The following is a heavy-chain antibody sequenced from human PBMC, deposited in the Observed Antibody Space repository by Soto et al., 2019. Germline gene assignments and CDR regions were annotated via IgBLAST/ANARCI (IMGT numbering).Heavy chain of an antibody. CDR1: GYTFTNYG. Sequence: QVQLVQSGAEVKKPGASVKVSCKASGYTFTNYGISWVRQAPGQGLEWMGRNSAYNGNTNYAQKLQGRVTMTTDTSTSTAYMELRSLRSDDTAVYYCARRQWLVGGYYYGMDVWGQGTTVTVSS. D-gene: IGHD6-19*01. J-gene: IGHJ6*02. CDR2: NSAYNGNT. CDR3: ARRQWLVGGYYYGMDV. V-gene: IGHV1-18*01.